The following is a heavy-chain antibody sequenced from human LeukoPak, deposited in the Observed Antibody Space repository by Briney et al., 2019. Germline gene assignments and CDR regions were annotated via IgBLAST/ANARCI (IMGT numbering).Heavy chain of an antibody. CDR3: ARKRPNYFDY. J-gene: IGHJ4*02. Sequence: GGSLRLSCAASGFTFSSYSMNWVRQAPGKGLEWVSSISSSSSYIYYADSVKGRFTISRDNAKNSLYLQMNSLRAEDTALYYCARKRPNYFDYWGQGTLVTVSS. CDR2: ISSSSSYI. CDR1: GFTFSSYS. V-gene: IGHV3-21*01.